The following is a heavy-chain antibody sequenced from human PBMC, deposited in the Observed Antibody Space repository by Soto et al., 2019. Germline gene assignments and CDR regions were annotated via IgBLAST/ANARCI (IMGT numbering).Heavy chain of an antibody. V-gene: IGHV3-49*03. CDR3: TREVVPADNWFDP. CDR1: GFTFGDYA. Sequence: PGGSLRLSCTASGFTFGDYAMSWFRQAPGKGLEWVGFIRSKAYGGTTEYAASVKGRFTISRDDSKSIAYLQMNSLKTEDTAVYYGTREVVPADNWFDPWGQGTLVTVSS. J-gene: IGHJ5*02. CDR2: IRSKAYGGTT. D-gene: IGHD2-2*01.